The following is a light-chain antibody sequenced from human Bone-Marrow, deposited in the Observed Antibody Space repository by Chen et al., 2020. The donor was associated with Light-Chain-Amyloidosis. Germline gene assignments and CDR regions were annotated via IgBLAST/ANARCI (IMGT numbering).Light chain of an antibody. CDR1: QDIADW. V-gene: IGKV1-5*03. CDR2: KAS. CDR3: QQYQRYNFT. Sequence: DIRRTQSPPTLSASVGDRVTITFRASQDIADWLAWFQQKPGKAPNLLIYKASKLQRGVPSRFTGSGSGTEFTLTIDSLLPDDFALYLCQQYQRYNFTFGQGTQL. J-gene: IGKJ2*01.